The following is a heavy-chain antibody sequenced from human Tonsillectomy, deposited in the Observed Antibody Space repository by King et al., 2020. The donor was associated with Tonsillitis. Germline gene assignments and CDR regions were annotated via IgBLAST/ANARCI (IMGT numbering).Heavy chain of an antibody. CDR2: IYWDDDK. CDR3: VHRRGRFYYGAASYYKADWFDP. J-gene: IGHJ5*02. CDR1: GFSLDTSGVG. Sequence: ITLKESGPTLVKPTQTLTLTCTFSGFSLDTSGVGVGWIRQPPGKALEWLALIYWDDDKRYSPSLKSRLTITKDTSKNQVVLTMTNMDPVDTATYFCVHRRGRFYYGAASYYKADWFDPWGQGTLVTVSS. V-gene: IGHV2-5*02. D-gene: IGHD3-10*01.